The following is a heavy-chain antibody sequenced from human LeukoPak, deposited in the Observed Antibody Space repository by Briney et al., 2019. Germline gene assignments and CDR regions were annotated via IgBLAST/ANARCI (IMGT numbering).Heavy chain of an antibody. Sequence: GESLKISCKGSGYSFTSYWIGWVRQMPGKGLEWMGIIYPADSDTRYSPSFQGQVTISADKSISTAYLQWSSLKASDTAMYYCARRSSIPARLFDYWGQGTLVTVSS. CDR1: GYSFTSYW. D-gene: IGHD6-6*01. CDR3: ARRSSIPARLFDY. J-gene: IGHJ4*02. CDR2: IYPADSDT. V-gene: IGHV5-51*01.